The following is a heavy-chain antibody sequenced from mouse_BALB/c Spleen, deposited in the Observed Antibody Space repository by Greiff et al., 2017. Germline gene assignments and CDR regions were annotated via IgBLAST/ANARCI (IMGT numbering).Heavy chain of an antibody. D-gene: IGHD2-10*01. Sequence: QVQLQQSGPSLVQPSQSLSITCTVSGFSLTSYGVHWVRQSPGKGLEWLGVIWRGGSTDYNAAFMSRLSITKDNSKSQVFFKMNSLQADDTAIYYCAKKEGPYYGLYYYAMDYWGQGTSVIVSS. CDR1: GFSLTSYG. J-gene: IGHJ4*01. CDR3: AKKEGPYYGLYYYAMDY. CDR2: IWRGGST. V-gene: IGHV2-5-1*01.